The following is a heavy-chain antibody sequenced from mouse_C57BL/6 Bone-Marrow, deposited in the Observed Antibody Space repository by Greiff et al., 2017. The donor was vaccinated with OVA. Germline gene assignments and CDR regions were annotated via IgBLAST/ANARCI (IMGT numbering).Heavy chain of an antibody. CDR3: LYYYLFAY. V-gene: IGHV1-5*01. D-gene: IGHD1-1*01. J-gene: IGHJ3*01. CDR1: GYTFTSYW. CDR2: IYPGNGGT. Sequence: EVQLQQPGTVLVRPGASVKMSCKTSGYTFTSYWMHWVKQRPGRGLEWIGAIYPGNGGTSYNQKFKGKAKLTAVTSASTAYMQLSSLTNEDSAVYYCLYYYLFAYWGQGTLVTVSA.